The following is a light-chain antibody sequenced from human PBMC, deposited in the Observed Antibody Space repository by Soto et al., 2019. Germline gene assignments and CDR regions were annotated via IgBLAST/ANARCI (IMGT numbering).Light chain of an antibody. CDR1: QSISSN. J-gene: IGKJ3*01. CDR3: QQYNNWPFT. V-gene: IGKV3-15*01. Sequence: EIVLTQSPGTLSVSPGERATLSCRASQSISSNLAWYQQKPGQAPRLLIYGASTRATGIPATFSGSGSGTAFTLTISSLQSEDFAVYYCQQYNNWPFTFGPGTKVDIK. CDR2: GAS.